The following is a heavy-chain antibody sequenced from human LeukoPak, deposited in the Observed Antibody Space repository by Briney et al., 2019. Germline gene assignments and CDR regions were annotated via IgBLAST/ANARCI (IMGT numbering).Heavy chain of an antibody. V-gene: IGHV3-23*01. CDR2: ISGIGGST. Sequence: GGSLRLSCAASGFAFSGYGMSWVRQAPGQGPEWGSAISGIGGSTYYADSVKGRFTIFRDNSKNALYLQMNSLRAEDTAVYYCAKGGYGDSFDYWGQGTLVTVSS. CDR1: GFAFSGYG. J-gene: IGHJ4*02. CDR3: AKGGYGDSFDY. D-gene: IGHD4-17*01.